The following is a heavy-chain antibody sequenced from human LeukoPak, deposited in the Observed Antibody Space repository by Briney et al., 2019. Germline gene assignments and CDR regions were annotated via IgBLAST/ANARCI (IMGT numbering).Heavy chain of an antibody. V-gene: IGHV6-1*01. D-gene: IGHD5-18*01. J-gene: IGHJ4*02. CDR2: TYFRSKWYT. CDR3: ARGGASSGYSYGSFDS. CDR1: GDSVSSNSTA. Sequence: PSQTLSLTCAISGDSVSSNSTAWNWIRQSPSRGLEWLGRTYFRSKWYTDYAVSVKSRITINPDTSKNQFSLQLNSVTPKDTAVYYCARGGASSGYSYGSFDSWGQGTLVTVSS.